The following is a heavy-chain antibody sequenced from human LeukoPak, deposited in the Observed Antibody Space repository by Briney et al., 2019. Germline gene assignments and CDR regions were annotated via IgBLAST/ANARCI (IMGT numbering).Heavy chain of an antibody. CDR2: ISPYNGNT. J-gene: IGHJ5*02. D-gene: IGHD4-17*01. Sequence: ASVKVSCKASGYTFTRYGINCVPEAPGQGRECMGWISPYNGNTKYAEKIQRRVTITTDTSTSTAYMELRSLSSDDTAVYYCARDQRGYGDSSGASKWIDPWGQGTLVTVSS. CDR1: GYTFTRYG. V-gene: IGHV1-18*01. CDR3: ARDQRGYGDSSGASKWIDP.